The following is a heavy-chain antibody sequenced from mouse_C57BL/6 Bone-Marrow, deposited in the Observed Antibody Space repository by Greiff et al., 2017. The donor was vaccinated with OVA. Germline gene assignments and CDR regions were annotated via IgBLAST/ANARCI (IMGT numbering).Heavy chain of an antibody. CDR2: IYPGDGDT. Sequence: QVQLKQSGAELVKPGASVKISCKASGYAFSSYWMNWVKQRPGKGLEWIGQIYPGDGDTNYNGKFKGKATLTADKSSSTAYMQLSSLTSEDSAVYFCARWGRSSRSYWYCDVWGTGTTVTVSS. CDR1: GYAFSSYW. V-gene: IGHV1-80*01. CDR3: ARWGRSSRSYWYCDV. D-gene: IGHD1-1*01. J-gene: IGHJ1*03.